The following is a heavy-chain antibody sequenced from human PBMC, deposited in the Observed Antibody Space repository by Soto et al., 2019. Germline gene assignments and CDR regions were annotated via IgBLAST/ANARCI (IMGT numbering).Heavy chain of an antibody. Sequence: EVQVGESGGGLVQPGGSLRLSCAVSGFPFSSNWMSWVRQAPGKGPEWVANIREVGGEKYYLDSVKGRFIVSRDNAENTVWLQMNSLTAQDTAVSYCKTGHYGREHWGPGTLVIVS. CDR1: GFPFSSNW. D-gene: IGHD4-17*01. J-gene: IGHJ4*02. CDR3: KTGHYGREH. V-gene: IGHV3-7*03. CDR2: IREVGGEK.